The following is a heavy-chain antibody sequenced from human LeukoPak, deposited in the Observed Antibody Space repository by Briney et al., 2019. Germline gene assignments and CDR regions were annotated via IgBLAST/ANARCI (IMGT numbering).Heavy chain of an antibody. D-gene: IGHD3-3*01. CDR3: ASDDFWSGYSFMDV. J-gene: IGHJ6*03. Sequence: GGSLRLSCAASGFTFSSYWMHWVRQAPGKGLVWVSSINTDGSSTSYADPVKGRFTISRDNAKNTLYLQMSSLRAEDTAVYYCASDDFWSGYSFMDVWGKGTTVTVSS. CDR1: GFTFSSYW. CDR2: INTDGSST. V-gene: IGHV3-74*01.